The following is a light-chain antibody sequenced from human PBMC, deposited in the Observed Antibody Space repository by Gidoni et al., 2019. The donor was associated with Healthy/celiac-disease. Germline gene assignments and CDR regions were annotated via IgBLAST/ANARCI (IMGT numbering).Light chain of an antibody. CDR1: QSISGD. CDR2: AAS. V-gene: IGKV1-39*01. CDR3: QQSYSIPYT. J-gene: IGKJ2*01. Sequence: DIQMTQSPSSLSASVGDRVTITCRASQSISGDLNWYQQSPGKAPKVLIYAASNLQGGVPSRFSGSVAGTDFTLTISRLQPEDFATYYCQQSYSIPYTFGQGTKLEIK.